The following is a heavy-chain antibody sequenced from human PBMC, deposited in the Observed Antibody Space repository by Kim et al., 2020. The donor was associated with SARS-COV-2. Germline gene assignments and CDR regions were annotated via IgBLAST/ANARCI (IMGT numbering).Heavy chain of an antibody. Sequence: SETLSITCTVSGDSISSNPWTWIRQPPGKGLEWIGYIFYTGRTKYNPFLESRVTVSRDTSMNQFSLRLRSVTAADTAVYYCARLPRGDIYGYFDYWGRGNLVTVSS. J-gene: IGHJ4*02. V-gene: IGHV4-59*01. CDR2: IFYTGRT. CDR3: ARLPRGDIYGYFDY. D-gene: IGHD4-17*01. CDR1: GDSISSNP.